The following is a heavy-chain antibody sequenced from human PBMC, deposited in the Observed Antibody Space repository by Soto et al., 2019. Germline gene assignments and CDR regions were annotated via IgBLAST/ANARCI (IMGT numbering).Heavy chain of an antibody. V-gene: IGHV3-23*01. D-gene: IGHD3-22*01. CDR1: GFTFSDSV. CDR3: VKWHTSNFDSLPFTGFDF. Sequence: LGGSLRLSCVGSGFTFSDSVMAWVRQAPGKGLEWLSVMSGDGRTRYALSVTGRFTISRDNSKNTLYLQMRSLRAEDAAAYYCVKWHTSNFDSLPFTGFDFWGQGTQVTVYS. CDR2: MSGDGRT. J-gene: IGHJ4*02.